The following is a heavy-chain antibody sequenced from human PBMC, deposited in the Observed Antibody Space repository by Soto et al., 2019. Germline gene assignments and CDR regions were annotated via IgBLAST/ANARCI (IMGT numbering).Heavy chain of an antibody. Sequence: QVQLVQSGAEVKKPGASEKVSCEASGYTFTTHGISWVRQAPGQGLEWMGWVAGDNGHRNYAQSLQGRVTMTTDTSTNTAYMELRSLRSDDTAVYYCARDLGYCRGGPCYREWFDPWGQGTLVTVSS. CDR2: VAGDNGHR. CDR1: GYTFTTHG. CDR3: ARDLGYCRGGPCYREWFDP. V-gene: IGHV1-18*01. J-gene: IGHJ5*02. D-gene: IGHD2-15*01.